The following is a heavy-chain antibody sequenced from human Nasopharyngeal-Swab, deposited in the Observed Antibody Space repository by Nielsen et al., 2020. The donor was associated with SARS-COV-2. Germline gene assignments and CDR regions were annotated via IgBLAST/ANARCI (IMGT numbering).Heavy chain of an antibody. V-gene: IGHV1-2*06. CDR2: INPNSGGT. Sequence: ASVKVSCKASGYTFTGYYMHWVRQAPGQGLEWMGRINPNSGGTNYAQKFQGRVTMTRDTSISTAYMDLSRLRSDDTAFYYCARGGGGGLGYCTNGVCPDKYYFDYWGQGTLVTVSS. CDR3: ARGGGGGLGYCTNGVCPDKYYFDY. CDR1: GYTFTGYY. D-gene: IGHD2-8*01. J-gene: IGHJ4*02.